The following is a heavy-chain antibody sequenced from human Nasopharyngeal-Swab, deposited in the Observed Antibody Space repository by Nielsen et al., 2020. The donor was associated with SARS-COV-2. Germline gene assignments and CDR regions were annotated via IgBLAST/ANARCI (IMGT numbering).Heavy chain of an antibody. Sequence: ASVKVSCKASNYPFSNYGFSCVRQAPGQGLEWMGWLNAYNGITNYVQKFQGRVTMTTDTSTSTAYMELRSLRSDDTAVYYCARVNLSGFFEWLSIQGLWDYWGQGTLVTVSS. CDR1: NYPFSNYG. CDR3: ARVNLSGFFEWLSIQGLWDY. CDR2: LNAYNGIT. V-gene: IGHV1-18*01. D-gene: IGHD3-3*01. J-gene: IGHJ4*02.